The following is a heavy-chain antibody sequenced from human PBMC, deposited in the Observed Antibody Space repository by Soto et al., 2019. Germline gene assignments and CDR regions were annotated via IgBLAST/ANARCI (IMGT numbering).Heavy chain of an antibody. CDR2: VNDDGSRT. J-gene: IGHJ4*02. D-gene: IGHD1-26*01. CDR1: GFTFSSFS. V-gene: IGHV3-74*01. CDR3: ARDVELHGFDY. Sequence: EVQLVESGGGLVQPGGSLRLSGAASGFTFSSFSMHWVREVPGKGLVWVSRVNDDGSRTRYADSVKGRFTISRDNAKNMLDLQMNSLRAEDTAVYYCARDVELHGFDYWGQGTLVTVSS.